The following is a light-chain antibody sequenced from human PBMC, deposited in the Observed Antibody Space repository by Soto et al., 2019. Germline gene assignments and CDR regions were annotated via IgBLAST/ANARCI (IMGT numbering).Light chain of an antibody. CDR2: DVS. J-gene: IGLJ1*01. Sequence: QSVLTQPASVSGSPGQSITISCTGTSSDVGGYNYVSWYQQHPGKAPKLMIYDVSNRPSGVFNRFSGSKSGNTASLTISGLQAEDEADYYCSSYTSSSTGVFGTGTKLTVL. CDR3: SSYTSSSTGV. CDR1: SSDVGGYNY. V-gene: IGLV2-14*01.